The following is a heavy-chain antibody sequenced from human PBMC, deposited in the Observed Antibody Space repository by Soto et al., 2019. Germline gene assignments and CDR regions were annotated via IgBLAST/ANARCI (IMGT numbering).Heavy chain of an antibody. CDR3: ARENEQWVAADN. CDR1: GFTFSDYY. D-gene: IGHD6-19*01. V-gene: IGHV3-11*01. CDR2: ITSSGSTI. J-gene: IGHJ4*02. Sequence: PGGSLRLSCAASGFTFSDYYMSWIRQAPGKGLEWVSYITSSGSTIYYADSVKGRFTISRDNAKNSLYLQVNSLRAEDTAVYYCARENEQWVAADNWGQGTLVTVSS.